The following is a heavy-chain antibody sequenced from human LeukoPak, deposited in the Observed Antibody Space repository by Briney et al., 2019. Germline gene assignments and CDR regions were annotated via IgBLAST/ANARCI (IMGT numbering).Heavy chain of an antibody. D-gene: IGHD2-2*02. J-gene: IGHJ6*03. V-gene: IGHV4-4*07. CDR1: GGSISSYY. Sequence: SETLSLTCTVSGGSISSYYWSWIRQPAGKGLEWIGRIYTSGSTNYNPSLKSRVTMSVDTSKNQFSLKLSSVTAADTAVYYCARAARYCSSTSCYTPYCYYYYMDVWGKGTTVTVSS. CDR3: ARAARYCSSTSCYTPYCYYYYMDV. CDR2: IYTSGST.